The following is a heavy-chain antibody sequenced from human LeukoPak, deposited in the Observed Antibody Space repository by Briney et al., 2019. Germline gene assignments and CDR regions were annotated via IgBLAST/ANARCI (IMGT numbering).Heavy chain of an antibody. J-gene: IGHJ5*02. CDR2: INHSGST. CDR3: ATFKPARDWGTYRANWLDP. D-gene: IGHD3-16*02. V-gene: IGHV4-34*01. CDR1: GGSFSGYY. Sequence: SETLSLTCAVYGGSFSGYYWSWIRQPPGKGLEWIGEINHSGSTNYNPSLKSRVTISVDTSKNQFSLKLSSVTAADTAVYYCATFKPARDWGTYRANWLDPWGQGTLVTVSS.